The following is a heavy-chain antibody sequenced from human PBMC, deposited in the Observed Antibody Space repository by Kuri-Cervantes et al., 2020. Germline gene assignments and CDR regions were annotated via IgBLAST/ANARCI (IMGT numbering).Heavy chain of an antibody. V-gene: IGHV4-59*01. CDR3: ASGYCSGGSCYSNY. CDR2: IYYSGST. CDR1: GGSISSYY. J-gene: IGHJ4*02. Sequence: SETLSLTCTVSGGSISSYYWSWIRQPPGKGLEWIGYIYYSGSTNYNPSLRSRVTISVDTSKNQFSLKLSSVTAADTAVYYCASGYCSGGSCYSNYWGQGTLVTVSS. D-gene: IGHD2-15*01.